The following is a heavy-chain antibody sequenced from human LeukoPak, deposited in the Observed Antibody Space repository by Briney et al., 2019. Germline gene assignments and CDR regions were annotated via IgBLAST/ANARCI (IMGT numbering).Heavy chain of an antibody. CDR1: GFTFSSYG. D-gene: IGHD4-17*01. CDR2: IRYDGSNK. CDR3: AKDLGYGDYNPSY. J-gene: IGHJ4*02. V-gene: IGHV3-30*02. Sequence: PGGSLRLSCAASGFTFSSYGMHWVRQAPGKGLEWVAFIRYDGSNKYYADSVKGRFTISRDNSKNTLYLQMNSLRAEDTAVYYCAKDLGYGDYNPSYWGQGTLVTVSS.